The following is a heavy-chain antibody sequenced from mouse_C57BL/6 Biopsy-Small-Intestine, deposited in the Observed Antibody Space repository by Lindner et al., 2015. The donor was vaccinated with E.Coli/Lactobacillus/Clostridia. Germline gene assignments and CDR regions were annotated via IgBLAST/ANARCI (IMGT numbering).Heavy chain of an antibody. CDR1: GYTFTSYW. V-gene: IGHV1-5*01. Sequence: EVQLQESGTVLARPGASVKMSCKTSGYTFTSYWMHWVKQRPGQGLEWIGTIYPGNSETSYNQKFKGKANLTAVTSASTAYMEFSSLTNEDSAVYYCAKGDVEGIYYAMDYWGQGTSVTVSS. CDR2: IYPGNSET. D-gene: IGHD3-3*01. CDR3: AKGDVEGIYYAMDY. J-gene: IGHJ4*01.